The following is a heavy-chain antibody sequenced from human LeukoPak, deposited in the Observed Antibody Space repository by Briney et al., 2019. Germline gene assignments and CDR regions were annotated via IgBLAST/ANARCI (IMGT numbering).Heavy chain of an antibody. CDR2: IYTSGST. CDR3: ARDGNYYDRSGYYFSAFDI. J-gene: IGHJ3*02. D-gene: IGHD3-22*01. Sequence: SETLSLTCTVSGGSISSYYWSWIRQPAGKGLEWIGRIYTSGSTNYNPSLKSRVTMSVDTSKNQFSLKLSSVTAADTAVYYCARDGNYYDRSGYYFSAFDIWGQGTMVTVSS. V-gene: IGHV4-4*07. CDR1: GGSISSYY.